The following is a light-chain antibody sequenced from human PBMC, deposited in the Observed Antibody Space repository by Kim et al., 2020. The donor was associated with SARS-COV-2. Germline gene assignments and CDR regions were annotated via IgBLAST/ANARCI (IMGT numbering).Light chain of an antibody. V-gene: IGKV1-5*03. CDR3: HQYYSYWK. Sequence: SASIGDRVIITCRASQNIGSWLAWYQQKPGKAPKLLIYKASNLESGVPSRFTGSGSGTEFTLTISSLQPDDFGTYSCHQYYSYWKFGHGTKVDIK. CDR1: QNIGSW. CDR2: KAS. J-gene: IGKJ1*01.